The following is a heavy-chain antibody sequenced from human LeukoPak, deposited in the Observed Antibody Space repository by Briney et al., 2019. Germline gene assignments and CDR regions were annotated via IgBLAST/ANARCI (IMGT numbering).Heavy chain of an antibody. D-gene: IGHD1-26*01. Sequence: GGSLRLSCAASGFTVSNNYMSWVRQAPGKGLEWVSVIYSGGSTYYVDSVKGRFTISRDNSKNMLYLQINSLRAEDTAVYYCAKDTSVGATISWFDPWGQGTLVTVSS. V-gene: IGHV3-66*01. CDR3: AKDTSVGATISWFDP. CDR2: IYSGGST. CDR1: GFTVSNNY. J-gene: IGHJ5*02.